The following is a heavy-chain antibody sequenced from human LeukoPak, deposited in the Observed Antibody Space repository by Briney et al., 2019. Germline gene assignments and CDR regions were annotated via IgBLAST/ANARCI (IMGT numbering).Heavy chain of an antibody. CDR2: TRSGGNTA. CDR3: ARGEVVPV. V-gene: IGHV3-48*03. Sequence: GGSLRLSCVASGSTFSAYEMNWVRQAPGKGLEWVSYTRSGGNTAFYADSVKGRFTISRDNAKNSLYLQMESLRAEDTAVYYCARGEVVPVWGQGTLVTVSS. CDR1: GSTFSAYE. J-gene: IGHJ4*02. D-gene: IGHD2-21*01.